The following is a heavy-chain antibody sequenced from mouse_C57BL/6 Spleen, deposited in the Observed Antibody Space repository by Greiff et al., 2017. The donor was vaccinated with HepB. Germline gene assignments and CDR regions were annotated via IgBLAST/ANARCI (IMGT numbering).Heavy chain of an antibody. Sequence: EVKVVESGPELVKPGASVKISCKASGYSFTGYYMNWVKQSPEKSLEWIGEINPSTGGTTYNQKFKAKATLTVDKSSSTAYMQLKSLTSEDSAVYYCARSAYYYGSSYFDYWGQGTTLTVSS. CDR2: INPSTGGT. CDR3: ARSAYYYGSSYFDY. CDR1: GYSFTGYY. J-gene: IGHJ2*01. V-gene: IGHV1-42*01. D-gene: IGHD1-1*01.